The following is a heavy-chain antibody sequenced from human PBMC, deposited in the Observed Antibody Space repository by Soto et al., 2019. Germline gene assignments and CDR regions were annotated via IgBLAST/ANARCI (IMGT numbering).Heavy chain of an antibody. CDR1: GYTFTGYY. D-gene: IGHD6-6*01. J-gene: IGHJ6*02. Sequence: ASVKVSCKASGYTFTGYYMHWVRQAPGQGLEWMGWINPNSGGTNYAQKFQGWVTMTRDTSISTAYMELSRLRSDDTAVYYCARESSSDVYYYYGMDVWGPGTTVTVSS. CDR2: INPNSGGT. CDR3: ARESSSDVYYYYGMDV. V-gene: IGHV1-2*04.